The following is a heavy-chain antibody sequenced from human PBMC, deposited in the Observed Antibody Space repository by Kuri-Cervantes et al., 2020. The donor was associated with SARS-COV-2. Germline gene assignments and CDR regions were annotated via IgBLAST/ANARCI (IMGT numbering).Heavy chain of an antibody. V-gene: IGHV1-18*01. CDR3: ARSTCYGSGSYPNRYYFDY. D-gene: IGHD3-10*01. Sequence: ASVKVSCKASGYTFTSYGISWVRQAPGQGLEWMGWISAYNGNTNYAQKLQGRVTMTTDTSTSTAYMELRSLRSDDTAVYYCARSTCYGSGSYPNRYYFDYWGQGTLVTVSS. J-gene: IGHJ4*02. CDR1: GYTFTSYG. CDR2: ISAYNGNT.